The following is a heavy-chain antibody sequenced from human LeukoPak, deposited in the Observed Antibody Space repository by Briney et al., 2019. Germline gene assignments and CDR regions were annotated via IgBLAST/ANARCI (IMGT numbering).Heavy chain of an antibody. D-gene: IGHD1-1*01. CDR1: GFSFGNYA. CDR2: ISSTGGAT. CDR3: VKDPRDTYGTNWFDS. J-gene: IGHJ5*01. V-gene: IGHV3-23*01. Sequence: GGSLRLSCVGSGFSFGNYAMRWVRQAPGKGLVWVSHISSTGGATWYAYSARDRFNISRDNSKNTLYLQMNSLRAEDTAIYCFVKDPRDTYGTNWFDSWGQGTRVTVSS.